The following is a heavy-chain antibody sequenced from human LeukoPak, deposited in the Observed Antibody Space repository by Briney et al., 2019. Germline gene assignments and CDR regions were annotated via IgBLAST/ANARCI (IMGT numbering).Heavy chain of an antibody. V-gene: IGHV1-2*06. CDR3: ARDSTSLRAFDI. J-gene: IGHJ3*02. D-gene: IGHD1-14*01. CDR2: INPNSGGT. CDR1: GYTFTGYY. Sequence: GASVKVSCKASGYTFTGYYMHWVRQAPGQGLEWMGRINPNSGGTNYAQKFQGRVTMTRDTSISTAYMELSRLRSDGTAVYYCARDSTSLRAFDIWGQGTMVTVSS.